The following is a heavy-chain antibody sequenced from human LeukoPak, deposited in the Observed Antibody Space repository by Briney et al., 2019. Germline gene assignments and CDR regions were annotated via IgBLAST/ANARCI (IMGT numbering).Heavy chain of an antibody. Sequence: ASVKVSCKASGYTFTSYGISWVRQAPGQGLEWMGWISAYNGNTTYAQKLLGRVTMTTDTSTSTAYMELRSLRSDDTAVYDCARVYSTDYWTNGVCHDYWGQGTLVTVSS. V-gene: IGHV1-18*01. CDR2: ISAYNGNT. J-gene: IGHJ4*02. CDR1: GYTFTSYG. CDR3: ARVYSTDYWTNGVCHDY. D-gene: IGHD2-8*01.